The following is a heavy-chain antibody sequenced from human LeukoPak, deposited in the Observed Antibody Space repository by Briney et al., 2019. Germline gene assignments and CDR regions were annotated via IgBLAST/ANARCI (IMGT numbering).Heavy chain of an antibody. V-gene: IGHV1-2*06. CDR3: ARSQTLIDY. CDR1: GYTFSGYY. CDR2: INTHSGGT. Sequence: ASVKVSCKTSGYTFSGYYIHWVRQAPGQGLEWMGHINTHSGGTNSAQKFQGRVTMTRDTSISTAYMELSRLRSDDTATYYCARSQTLIDYWGQGTVVTVSS. J-gene: IGHJ4*02.